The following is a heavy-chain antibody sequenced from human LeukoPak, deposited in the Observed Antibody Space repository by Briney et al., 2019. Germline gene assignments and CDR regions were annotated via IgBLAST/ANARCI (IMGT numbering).Heavy chain of an antibody. CDR2: INTGGVST. CDR1: GFTFSSYG. D-gene: IGHD6-19*01. V-gene: IGHV3-23*01. Sequence: GGSLRLSCAASGFTFSSYGMSWVRQAPGKGLEWVSAINTGGVSTYYADSVKGRFTISRDNPKNTMNLQMNSLRAEDTAVYYYAKGGGSSGRSYYFDYWGQGTLVTVSS. CDR3: AKGGGSSGRSYYFDY. J-gene: IGHJ4*02.